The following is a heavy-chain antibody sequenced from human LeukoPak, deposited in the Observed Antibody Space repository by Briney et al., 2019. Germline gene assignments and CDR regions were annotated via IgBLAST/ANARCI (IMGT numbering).Heavy chain of an antibody. CDR2: IYSGGST. CDR1: GFTVSSNY. CDR3: AKDRDTIPYSPFDP. J-gene: IGHJ5*02. Sequence: PGGSLRLSCAASGFTVSSNYMSWVRQAPGKGLEWVSVIYSGGSTYYADSVKGRFTISRDNSKNTLYLQMNSLRAEDTAVYYCAKDRDTIPYSPFDPWGQGTLVTVS. D-gene: IGHD2-15*01. V-gene: IGHV3-66*01.